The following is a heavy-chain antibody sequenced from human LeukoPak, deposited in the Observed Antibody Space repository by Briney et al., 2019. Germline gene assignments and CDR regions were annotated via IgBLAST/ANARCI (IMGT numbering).Heavy chain of an antibody. D-gene: IGHD3-10*01. V-gene: IGHV4-61*05. Sequence: SETLSLTCTVSGGSISSSSYYWGWIRQPPGKGLEWIGYIYYSGSTNYNPSLKSRVTISVDTSKNQFSLKLSSVTAADTAVYYCARGLWFGESHFYYGMDVWGQGTTVTVSS. CDR2: IYYSGST. CDR1: GGSISSSSYY. J-gene: IGHJ6*02. CDR3: ARGLWFGESHFYYGMDV.